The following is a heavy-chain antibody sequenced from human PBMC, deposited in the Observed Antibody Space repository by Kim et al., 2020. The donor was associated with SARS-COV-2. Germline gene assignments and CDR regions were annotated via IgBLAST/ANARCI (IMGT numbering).Heavy chain of an antibody. CDR3: AKDLNLGFDS. D-gene: IGHD7-27*01. V-gene: IGHV3-23*01. J-gene: IGHJ4*02. CDR2: ISDSGDST. CDR1: SFTFGHFA. Sequence: GGSLRLSCAASSFTFGHFAMNWVRQAPGKGLEWISSISDSGDSTYYADSVKGRFTISRDNSKNTLFLQMNSLRADDTAMYYCAKDLNLGFDSWGQGTLDT.